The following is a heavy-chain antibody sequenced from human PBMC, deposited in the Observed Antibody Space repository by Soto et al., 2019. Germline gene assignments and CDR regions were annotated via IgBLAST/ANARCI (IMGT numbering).Heavy chain of an antibody. Sequence: ESLKISCKGSGYSFTSYWDGGVRQMPGKGLDWMRIIYPGDSDTRYSPSFQGQVTISADKSISTAYLQWSSLKASDTAMYYCTRHGCCRGGTCFRGYYLGTDLWGQETTGTVSS. V-gene: IGHV5-51*01. CDR2: IYPGDSDT. CDR3: TRHGCCRGGTCFRGYYLGTDL. J-gene: IGHJ6*02. D-gene: IGHD2-15*01. CDR1: GYSFTSYW.